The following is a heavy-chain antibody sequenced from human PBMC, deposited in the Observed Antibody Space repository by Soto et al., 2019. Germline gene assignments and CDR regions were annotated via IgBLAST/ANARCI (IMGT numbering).Heavy chain of an antibody. CDR2: IKQDGSEK. D-gene: IGHD5-12*01. CDR1: GFTLSSYW. V-gene: IGHV3-7*01. CDR3: ARASDIVATIGFDY. J-gene: IGHJ4*02. Sequence: ESGGGLVQPGGSLRLSCAASGFTLSSYWMSWVRQAPGKGLEWVANIKQDGSEKYYVDSVKGRFTISRDNAKNSLYLQMNSLRAEDTAVYYCARASDIVATIGFDYWGQGTLVTVSS.